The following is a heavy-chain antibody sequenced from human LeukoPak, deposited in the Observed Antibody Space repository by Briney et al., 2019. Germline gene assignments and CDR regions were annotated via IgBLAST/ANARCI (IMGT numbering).Heavy chain of an antibody. CDR2: INPSSGGT. CDR3: ARDSAYYGSGIHWFDP. J-gene: IGHJ5*02. D-gene: IGHD3-10*01. CDR1: GYTFTGYS. V-gene: IGHV1-2*02. Sequence: ASVKVSCKTSGYTFTGYSIHWVRQAPGQGLEWMGWINPSSGGTNYAQKFLGRVTMTRDTSISTAYMELSSLKSDDTAVYYCARDSAYYGSGIHWFDPWGQGTLVTVSS.